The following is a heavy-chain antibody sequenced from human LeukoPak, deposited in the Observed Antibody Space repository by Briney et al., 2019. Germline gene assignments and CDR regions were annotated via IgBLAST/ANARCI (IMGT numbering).Heavy chain of an antibody. CDR1: GVSISSSSYY. CDR3: ARPSRLPSDMDV. CDR2: IYYSGST. Sequence: PSETLSLTCTVSGVSISSSSYYWGWIRQPPGKGLEWIVSIYYSGSTYYNPSLKSRITISVDTSKNQFSLKLSSVTAADTAVYYCARPSRLPSDMDVWGKGTTVTISS. V-gene: IGHV4-39*01. D-gene: IGHD5-18*01. J-gene: IGHJ6*03.